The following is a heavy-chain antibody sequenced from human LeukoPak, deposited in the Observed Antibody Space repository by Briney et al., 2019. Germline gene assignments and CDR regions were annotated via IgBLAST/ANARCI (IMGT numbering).Heavy chain of an antibody. CDR1: GFTFSSFA. D-gene: IGHD3-10*01. CDR2: ITESGGST. CDR3: ARDAFGWGYYFDY. J-gene: IGHJ4*02. Sequence: GGSLRLSCGASGFTFSSFAMSWVRQAPGKGLEWVSGITESGGSTSKADSVKGRFTISRDNSKDTLYLQMNSLRAEDTAIYYCARDAFGWGYYFDYWGQGTLVTVSS. V-gene: IGHV3-23*01.